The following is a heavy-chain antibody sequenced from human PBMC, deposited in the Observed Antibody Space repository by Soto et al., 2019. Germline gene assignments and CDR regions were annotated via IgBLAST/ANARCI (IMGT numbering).Heavy chain of an antibody. CDR2: ISAYNGNT. CDR3: ARDLEPAANYYYYGMDV. V-gene: IGHV1-18*01. CDR1: GYTFTSYA. J-gene: IGHJ6*02. Sequence: GASVKVSCKASGYTFTSYAMHWVRQAPGQGLEWMGWISAYNGNTNYAQKLQGRVTMTTDTSTSTAYMELRSLRSDDTAVYYCARDLEPAANYYYYGMDVWGQGTTVTVSS. D-gene: IGHD2-2*01.